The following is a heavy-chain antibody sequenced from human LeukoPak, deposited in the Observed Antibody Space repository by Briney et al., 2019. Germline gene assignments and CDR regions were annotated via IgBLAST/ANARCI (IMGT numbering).Heavy chain of an antibody. CDR1: GGSFSGYY. CDR3: ARLLAAAGIDAFDI. CDR2: INHSGST. Sequence: PSETLSLTCAVYGGSFSGYYWSWIRQPPGKGLEWIGEINHSGSTNYNPSLKSRVTISVDTSKNQFSLKLSSVTAADTAVYYCARLLAAAGIDAFDIWGQGTMVTVSS. V-gene: IGHV4-34*01. J-gene: IGHJ3*02. D-gene: IGHD6-13*01.